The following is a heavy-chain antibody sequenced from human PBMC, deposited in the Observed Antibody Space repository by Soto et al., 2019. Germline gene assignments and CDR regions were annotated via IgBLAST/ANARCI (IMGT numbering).Heavy chain of an antibody. Sequence: SVKVSCKASGFDFGSFSIQFLRQTRGRGLEWIGWIVVVSGSTNYARHFQGRVAISRDMSSSTAYLDLYDLKSDDTAVYFCSADHPHMAMGWPVWGQGTTVTVSS. V-gene: IGHV1-58*02. D-gene: IGHD1-26*01. CDR1: GFDFGSFS. J-gene: IGHJ6*02. CDR2: IVVVSGST. CDR3: SADHPHMAMGWPV.